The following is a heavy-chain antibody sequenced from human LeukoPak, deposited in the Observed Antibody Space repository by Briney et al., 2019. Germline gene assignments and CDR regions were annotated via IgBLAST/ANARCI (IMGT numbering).Heavy chain of an antibody. J-gene: IGHJ4*02. Sequence: PGGSLRLSCAASGFTFIDYEMNWVRQAPGKGLQWVASVNTVSSYIYYADSMRGRFTISRDNAKNPLFLQMNSLRAEDTAVYYCARLRRNSDRSDFFYYYDHWGQGTLVTVSS. CDR2: VNTVSSYI. V-gene: IGHV3-21*01. CDR3: ARLRRNSDRSDFFYYYDH. D-gene: IGHD3-22*01. CDR1: GFTFIDYE.